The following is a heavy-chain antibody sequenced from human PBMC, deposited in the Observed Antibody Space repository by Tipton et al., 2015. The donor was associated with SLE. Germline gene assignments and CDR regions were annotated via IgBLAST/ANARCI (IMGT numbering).Heavy chain of an antibody. CDR2: IYYSGST. V-gene: IGHV4-39*07. CDR1: GGSISSSSYY. D-gene: IGHD6-19*01. J-gene: IGHJ4*02. Sequence: TLSLTCTVSGGSISSSSYYWGWIRQPPGKGLGWIGNIYYSGSTYYNPSLKSRVTISVDTSKNQFSLKLSSVTAADTAVYYCATSHERHSSGCTFDYWGQGTLVTVSS. CDR3: ATSHERHSSGCTFDY.